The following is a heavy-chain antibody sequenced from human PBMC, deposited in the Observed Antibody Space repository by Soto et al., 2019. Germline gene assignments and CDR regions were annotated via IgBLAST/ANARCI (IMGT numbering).Heavy chain of an antibody. J-gene: IGHJ6*02. CDR3: AKDYRVGATYYYYGMDV. CDR2: ISYDGSNK. CDR1: GFTFSSYA. Sequence: PGGSLRLSCAASGFTFSSYAMHWVRQAPGKGLEWVAVISYDGSNKYYADSVKGRFTISRDNSKNTLYLQMNSLRAEDTAVYYCAKDYRVGATYYYYGMDVWGQGTTVTVSS. D-gene: IGHD1-26*01. V-gene: IGHV3-30-3*01.